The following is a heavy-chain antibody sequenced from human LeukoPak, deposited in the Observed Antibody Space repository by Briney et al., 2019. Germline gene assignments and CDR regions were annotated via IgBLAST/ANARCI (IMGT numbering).Heavy chain of an antibody. Sequence: TGGSLRLSCAAPGLTFSNYWMDWVRQAPGKGLEWVANIKQDGSEKNYVDSVKGRFIISRDNAKNSLYLQMNTLRADDTAVYYCARDGFGTGSNWGQGTLVTVSS. CDR2: IKQDGSEK. V-gene: IGHV3-7*03. CDR3: ARDGFGTGSN. D-gene: IGHD3-16*01. CDR1: GLTFSNYW. J-gene: IGHJ4*02.